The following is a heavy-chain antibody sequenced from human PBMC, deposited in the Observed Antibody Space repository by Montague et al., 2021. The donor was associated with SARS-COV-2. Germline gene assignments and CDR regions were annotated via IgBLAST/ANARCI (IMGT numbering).Heavy chain of an antibody. CDR2: ISYDGVDK. CDR1: GFTFASYT. D-gene: IGHD3-10*01. CDR3: ARGGVAFEGLLGWAY. Sequence: SLRLSCAASGFTFASYTMHWVRQAPGKGLEWLAAISYDGVDKFYADSVRGQFIISRDNSKNTLYLQMNSLGPEDTAMYYCARGGVAFEGLLGWAYWGQGTLVTVSS. J-gene: IGHJ4*02. V-gene: IGHV3-30-3*01.